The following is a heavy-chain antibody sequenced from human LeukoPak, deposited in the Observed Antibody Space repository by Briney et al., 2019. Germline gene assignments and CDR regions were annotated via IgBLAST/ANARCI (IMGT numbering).Heavy chain of an antibody. V-gene: IGHV3-30*04. CDR1: GFTFSSYA. D-gene: IGHD6-19*01. CDR3: ATSPESSGWYYFDN. CDR2: ISYDGSNK. Sequence: PGGSLRLSCAASGFTFSSYAMHWVRQAPGKGLEWVAVISYDGSNKYYADSVKGRFTISRDNSKNTLYLQMNSLRAEDTAVYYCATSPESSGWYYFDNWGQGTLVTVSS. J-gene: IGHJ4*02.